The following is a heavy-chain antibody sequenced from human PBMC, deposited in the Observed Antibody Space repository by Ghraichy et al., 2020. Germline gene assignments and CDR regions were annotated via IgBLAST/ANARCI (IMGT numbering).Heavy chain of an antibody. V-gene: IGHV3-7*05. CDR3: ARDRPCSSTSCYEGDAFDI. Sequence: GGSLRLSCAASGFTFSSYWMSWVRQAPGKGLEWVANIKQDGSEKYYVDSVKGRFTISRDNAKNSLYLQMNSLRAEDTAVYYCARDRPCSSTSCYEGDAFDIWGQGTMVTVSS. CDR2: IKQDGSEK. J-gene: IGHJ3*02. D-gene: IGHD2-2*01. CDR1: GFTFSSYW.